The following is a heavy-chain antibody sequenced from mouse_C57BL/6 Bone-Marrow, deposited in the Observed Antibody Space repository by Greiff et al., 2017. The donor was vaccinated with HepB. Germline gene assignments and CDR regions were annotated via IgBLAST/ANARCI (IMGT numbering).Heavy chain of an antibody. J-gene: IGHJ1*03. CDR2: IDPETGGT. Sequence: VQLQQSGAELVRPGASVTLSCKASGYTFTDYEMHWVKQTPVHGLEWIGAIDPETGGTAYNQKFKGKAILTADKSSSTAYMELRSLTSEDSAVYYCTRIDGSSYGYFDVWGTGTTVTVSS. V-gene: IGHV1-15*01. CDR1: GYTFTDYE. D-gene: IGHD1-1*01. CDR3: TRIDGSSYGYFDV.